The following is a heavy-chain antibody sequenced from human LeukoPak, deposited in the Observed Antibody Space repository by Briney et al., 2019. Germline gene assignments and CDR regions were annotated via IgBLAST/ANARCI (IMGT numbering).Heavy chain of an antibody. CDR1: HVSISTYY. J-gene: IGHJ5*02. CDR3: ARDIYGSGHGWFDT. CDR2: IHYSGST. V-gene: IGHV4-59*01. Sequence: SETLSLTCTVSHVSISTYYWSWIRQPPGKGLEWMGYIHYSGSTNYNPSLKSRVTISVDTSKKQLSLMLRSVTAADTAVYYCARDIYGSGHGWFDTWGQGRLVTVSS. D-gene: IGHD3-10*01.